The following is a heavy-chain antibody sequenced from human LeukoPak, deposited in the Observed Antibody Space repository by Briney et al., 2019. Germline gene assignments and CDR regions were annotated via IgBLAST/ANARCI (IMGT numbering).Heavy chain of an antibody. CDR3: ARDPDSSGYYRNWFDP. D-gene: IGHD3-22*01. CDR1: GYTFTSYG. Sequence: ASVKVSCKASGYTFTSYGISWVRQAPGQGLEWMGWISAYNGNTNYAQKLQGRVTMTTDTSTSTAYMELRSLRSDDTAVYYCARDPDSSGYYRNWFDPWGQGTLVTVSS. V-gene: IGHV1-18*01. J-gene: IGHJ5*02. CDR2: ISAYNGNT.